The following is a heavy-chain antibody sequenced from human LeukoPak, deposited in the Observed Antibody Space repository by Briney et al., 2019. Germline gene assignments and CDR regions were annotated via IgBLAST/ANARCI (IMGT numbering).Heavy chain of an antibody. Sequence: PGGSLRLSCAASGFTFSSYDMHWVRQAAGKGLEWVSAFGTPAYTYYPGSVNGRFTISIQNPKTSFYLQMTTLSAGDTAVYYCARVAPPWYYYGMDVWGQGTTVTVSS. CDR1: GFTFSSYD. J-gene: IGHJ6*02. CDR2: FGTPAYT. CDR3: ARVAPPWYYYGMDV. V-gene: IGHV3-13*04.